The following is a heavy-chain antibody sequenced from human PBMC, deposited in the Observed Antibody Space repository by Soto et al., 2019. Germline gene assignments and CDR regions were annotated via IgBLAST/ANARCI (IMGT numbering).Heavy chain of an antibody. J-gene: IGHJ3*02. V-gene: IGHV3-23*01. Sequence: PGGSLRLSCAASGFTFSGFAMSWVRQAPGKGLEWVSAISGSGGTTYYADSVKGRFTISRDNSMNTLYLQMNSLRAGDTALYYCAKDTPPGYYYDSSGYDASDIWGQGTMVTVSS. CDR3: AKDTPPGYYYDSSGYDASDI. CDR2: ISGSGGTT. D-gene: IGHD3-22*01. CDR1: GFTFSGFA.